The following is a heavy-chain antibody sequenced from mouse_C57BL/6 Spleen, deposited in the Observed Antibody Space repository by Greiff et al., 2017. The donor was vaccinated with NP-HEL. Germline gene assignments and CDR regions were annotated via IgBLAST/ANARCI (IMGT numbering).Heavy chain of an antibody. CDR1: GFNIKDYY. Sequence: VQLQQSGAELVRPGASVKLSCTASGFNIKDYYMHWVKQRPEQGLEWIGRIDPEDGDTEYAPKFQGKATMTADTSSNTAYLQLSSLTSEDTAVYYCTPHYYGSSYAMDYWGQGTSVTVSS. CDR2: IDPEDGDT. D-gene: IGHD1-1*01. CDR3: TPHYYGSSYAMDY. J-gene: IGHJ4*01. V-gene: IGHV14-1*01.